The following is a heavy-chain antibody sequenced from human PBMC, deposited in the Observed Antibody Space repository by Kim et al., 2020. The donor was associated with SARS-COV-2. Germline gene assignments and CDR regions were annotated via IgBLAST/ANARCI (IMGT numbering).Heavy chain of an antibody. D-gene: IGHD3-10*01. J-gene: IGHJ6*03. V-gene: IGHV4-59*01. CDR2: IYYSGST. CDR1: GGSISSYY. Sequence: SETLSLTCTVSGGSISSYYWSWIRQPPGKGLEWIGYIYYSGSTNYNPSLKSRVTISVDTSKNQFSLKLSSVTAADTAVYYCASKGSPRTYYGSGSTWDYYYMDVWSKGTTVTVSS. CDR3: ASKGSPRTYYGSGSTWDYYYMDV.